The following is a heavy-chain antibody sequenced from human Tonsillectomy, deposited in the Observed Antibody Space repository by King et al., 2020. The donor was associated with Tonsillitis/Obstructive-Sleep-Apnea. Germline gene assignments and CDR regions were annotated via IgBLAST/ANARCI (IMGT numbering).Heavy chain of an antibody. CDR2: ISGSGGST. CDR3: AKDPPGDGYNFYYFDY. V-gene: IGHV3-23*04. D-gene: IGHD5-24*01. J-gene: IGHJ4*02. Sequence: VQLVQSGGGLVQPGGSLRLSCAASGFTFSSYAMSWVRQAPGKGLEWVSAISGSGGSTYYTDSVKGRFTISRDNSKNTLYLQMNSLRAEDTAVYYCAKDPPGDGYNFYYFDYWGQGTLVTVSS. CDR1: GFTFSSYA.